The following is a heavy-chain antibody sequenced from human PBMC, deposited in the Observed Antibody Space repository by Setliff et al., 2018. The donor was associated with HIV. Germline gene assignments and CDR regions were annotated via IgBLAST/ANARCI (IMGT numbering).Heavy chain of an antibody. V-gene: IGHV4-34*01. CDR1: GGSFSGYY. D-gene: IGHD5-12*01. Sequence: ETLSLTCAVYGGSFSGYYWSWIRQPPGKGLEWIGEINHSGSTNYNPSLKSRVTISVDTSENQFSLKLSSVTAADTAVYYCARGRGYSGYYYYYYYMDVWGKGTTVTVSS. CDR3: ARGRGYSGYYYYYYYMDV. CDR2: INHSGST. J-gene: IGHJ6*03.